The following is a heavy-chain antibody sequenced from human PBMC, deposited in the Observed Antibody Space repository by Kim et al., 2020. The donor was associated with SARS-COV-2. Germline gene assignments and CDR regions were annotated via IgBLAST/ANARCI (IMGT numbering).Heavy chain of an antibody. J-gene: IGHJ4*02. CDR3: VRGIYCDGGSGE. CDR1: GFAFTNYY. Sequence: ASVKVSCKTSGFAFTNYYLHWVRQAPGQGLEWVGLLKPSTGRPAYAPRFQGRVTVTSDTSTSTVYMELSNLASDDTAMYFCVRGIYCDGGSGEWGQGNLV. V-gene: IGHV1-46*01. CDR2: LKPSTGRP. D-gene: IGHD6-25*01.